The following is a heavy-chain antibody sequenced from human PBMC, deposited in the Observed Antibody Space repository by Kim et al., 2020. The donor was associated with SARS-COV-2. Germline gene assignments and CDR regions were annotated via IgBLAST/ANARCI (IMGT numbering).Heavy chain of an antibody. J-gene: IGHJ5*02. Sequence: ASVKVSCKASGYTFTSSHIQWVRQAPGQGLEWVGIINPSGGSTTYAQKLQGRVTMTRDTSTGTAYMELSSLRSEDTALYYCARGTWGGGGWGYGSGQYNRCERWGQGTLVIVSS. D-gene: IGHD3-10*01. CDR1: GYTFTSSH. CDR3: ARGTWGGGGWGYGSGQYNRCER. CDR2: INPSGGST. V-gene: IGHV1-46*03.